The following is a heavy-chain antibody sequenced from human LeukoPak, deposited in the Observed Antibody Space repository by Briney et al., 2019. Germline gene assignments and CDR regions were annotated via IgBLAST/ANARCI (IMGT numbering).Heavy chain of an antibody. CDR1: GFTFSSYA. CDR2: ISGSGGST. D-gene: IGHD6-13*01. V-gene: IGHV3-23*01. CDR3: AKDGPYSSSWYSYDYFDY. Sequence: GGSLRLSCAASGFTFSSYAMSWVRQAPGKGLEWVSAISGSGGSTYYADSVKGRFTISRDNSKNTLYLQMNSLRAEDTAVYYCAKDGPYSSSWYSYDYFDYWGQGTLVTVSS. J-gene: IGHJ4*02.